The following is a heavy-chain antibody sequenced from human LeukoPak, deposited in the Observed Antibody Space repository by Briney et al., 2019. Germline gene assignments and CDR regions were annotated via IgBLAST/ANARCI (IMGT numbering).Heavy chain of an antibody. J-gene: IGHJ4*02. CDR2: ISSSSIYT. D-gene: IGHD2-15*01. V-gene: IGHV3-11*05. CDR1: GFIFSDYY. Sequence: GGSLTLSCAASGFIFSDYYMSWIRQAPGKGLEWLSYISSSSIYTSYADSVKGRFTISRDNAKNSLYLQLNSLRAEDTAVYYCARGSPSDYWGQGTLVTVSS. CDR3: ARGSPSDY.